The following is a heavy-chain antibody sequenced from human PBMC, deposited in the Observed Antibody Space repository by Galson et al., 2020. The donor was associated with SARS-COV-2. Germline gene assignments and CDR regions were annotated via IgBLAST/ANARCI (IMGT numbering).Heavy chain of an antibody. CDR1: GYTFTGYY. CDR3: ARGLLNILTGYYTLFDYYGMDV. CDR2: INPNSGGT. J-gene: IGHJ6*02. Sequence: ASVKVSCKASGYTFTGYYMHWVRQAPGQGLEWMGWINPNSGGTNYAQKFQGRVTMTRDTSISTAYMELSRLRSDDTAVYYCARGLLNILTGYYTLFDYYGMDVWGQGTTVTVSS. D-gene: IGHD3-9*01. V-gene: IGHV1-2*02.